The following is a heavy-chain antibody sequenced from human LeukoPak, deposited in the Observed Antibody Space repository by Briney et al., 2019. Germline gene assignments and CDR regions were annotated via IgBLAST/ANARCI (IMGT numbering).Heavy chain of an antibody. J-gene: IGHJ4*02. Sequence: PGGSLRLSCTASGCTLSSDYMGWVRQAPGKGLEWISVIYIGGTTYYADSVKGRFTISRDNSKNTLYLQMSSLRAEDTAVYYCARGSAVQGFDFWGQGTLVTVSS. CDR2: IYIGGTT. CDR3: ARGSAVQGFDF. CDR1: GCTLSSDY. D-gene: IGHD3-10*02. V-gene: IGHV3-53*01.